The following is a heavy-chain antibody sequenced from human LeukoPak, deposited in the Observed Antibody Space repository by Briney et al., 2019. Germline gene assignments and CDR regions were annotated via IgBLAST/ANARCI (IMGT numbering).Heavy chain of an antibody. CDR1: GFTVSSNY. V-gene: IGHV3-49*04. J-gene: IGHJ4*02. Sequence: GGSLRLSCAASGFTVSSNYMTWVRQAPGKGLEWVGFIASETYGGTAEYAASVKGRFIISRDDSKSIAYLQMNSLKTEDTAVYYCTRDQTPYYWGQGTLVTVSS. CDR3: TRDQTPYY. CDR2: IASETYGGTA.